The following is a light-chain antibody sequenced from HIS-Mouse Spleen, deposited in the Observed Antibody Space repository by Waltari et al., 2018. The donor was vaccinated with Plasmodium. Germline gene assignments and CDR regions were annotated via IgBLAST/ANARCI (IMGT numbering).Light chain of an antibody. V-gene: IGLV2-14*03. CDR2: DVS. CDR1: SSDVGGYNY. Sequence: QSALTQPASAPGSPGQSITITCTGTSSDVGGYNYVSWYQQHPGKSPKLMIYDVSNRPSGVSNRFSGSKSGNTASLTISGLQAEDEADYYCSSYTSSSTLVFGGGTKLPVL. J-gene: IGLJ2*01. CDR3: SSYTSSSTLV.